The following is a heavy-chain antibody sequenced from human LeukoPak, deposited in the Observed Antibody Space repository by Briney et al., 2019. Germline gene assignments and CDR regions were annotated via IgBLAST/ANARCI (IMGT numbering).Heavy chain of an antibody. CDR1: GDSIRSYY. CDR3: ARDPGYYGSGTRGAFDI. V-gene: IGHV4-4*07. Sequence: SETLSLTCTVSGDSIRSYYLSWIRQPAGKGLEWIGRIYTSGSTNYNPSLESRVTMSVDTSKNQFSLKLSSVTAADTAVYYCARDPGYYGSGTRGAFDIWGQGTMVTVSS. D-gene: IGHD3-10*01. J-gene: IGHJ3*02. CDR2: IYTSGST.